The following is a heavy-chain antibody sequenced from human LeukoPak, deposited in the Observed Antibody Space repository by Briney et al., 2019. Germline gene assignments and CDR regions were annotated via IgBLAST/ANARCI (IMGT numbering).Heavy chain of an antibody. CDR1: GFTFSSYS. J-gene: IGHJ4*02. CDR2: ISSSSSYI. D-gene: IGHD3-16*01. Sequence: PGGSLRLSCAASGFTFSSYSMNWVRQAPGKGLEWVSSISSSSSYIYYADSVKGRFTISRDNAKNSLYLQMNSLRAEDTAVYYCARADRLGADLLASFDYWGQGTLVTVSS. CDR3: ARADRLGADLLASFDY. V-gene: IGHV3-21*01.